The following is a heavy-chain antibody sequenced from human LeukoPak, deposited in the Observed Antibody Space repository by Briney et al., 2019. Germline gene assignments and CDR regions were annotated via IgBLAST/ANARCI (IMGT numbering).Heavy chain of an antibody. CDR1: GFTFSSYG. V-gene: IGHV3-30*02. J-gene: IGHJ4*02. D-gene: IGHD1-26*01. Sequence: GGSLRLSCAASGFTFSSYGMHWVRQAPGKGLEWVAFIRYDGSNKYYADSVKGRFTISRDNSKNTLYLQMNSLRAEDTAVYYCAKFWRMREFQVGATRGGDYWGQGTLVTVSS. CDR2: IRYDGSNK. CDR3: AKFWRMREFQVGATRGGDY.